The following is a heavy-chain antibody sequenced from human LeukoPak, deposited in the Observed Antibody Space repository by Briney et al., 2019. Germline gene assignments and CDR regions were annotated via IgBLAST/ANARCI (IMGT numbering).Heavy chain of an antibody. V-gene: IGHV4-38-2*02. CDR1: DYSISSGYY. D-gene: IGHD6-19*01. J-gene: IGHJ4*02. CDR3: ARQGSGWYFYYFDY. Sequence: SETLSLTCTVSDYSISSGYYWGWIRPPPGKGLEWIGSIYYSGSTYYNPSLKSRVTISVDTSKNQFSLKLSSVTAADTAVYYCARQGSGWYFYYFDYWGQGTLVTVSS. CDR2: IYYSGST.